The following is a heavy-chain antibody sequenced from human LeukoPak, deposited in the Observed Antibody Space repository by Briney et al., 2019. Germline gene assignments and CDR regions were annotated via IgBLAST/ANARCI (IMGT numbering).Heavy chain of an antibody. CDR1: GYTFTSYD. D-gene: IGHD3-22*01. J-gene: IGHJ4*02. CDR3: ARSDSSGYYLDY. CDR2: MNPNSGNT. V-gene: IGHV1-8*01. Sequence: ASVKVSCKASGYTFTSYDINWVRQATGQGLEWMGWMNPNSGNTGYAQKFQGRVTMTRNTSISTAYMELSSLRSEDTAVYYCARSDSSGYYLDYWGQGTLVTVSS.